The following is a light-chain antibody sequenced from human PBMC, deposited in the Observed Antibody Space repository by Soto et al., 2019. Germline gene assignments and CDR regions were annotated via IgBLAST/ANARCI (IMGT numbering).Light chain of an antibody. Sequence: EIVLTQSPGTLSLSPGERATLSCRASQSVSSSYLAWYQQKPGQAPRLLIYGASSRATVIPDRFSGSGSGTDFTLTISRLEPEDFAVYSCQQYGSSLWTFGQGTKVEIK. CDR3: QQYGSSLWT. CDR2: GAS. V-gene: IGKV3-20*01. CDR1: QSVSSSY. J-gene: IGKJ1*01.